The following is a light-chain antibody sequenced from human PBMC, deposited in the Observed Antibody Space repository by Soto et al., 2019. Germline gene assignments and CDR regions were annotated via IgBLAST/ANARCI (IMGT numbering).Light chain of an antibody. CDR1: QSISSY. Sequence: DIQMNQSPSSLSASVGDRVTITCRASQSISSYLNWYQQKPGKAPKLLIYAASSLQSGVPSRFSGSGSGTDFTLTISSLQPEDFATYYCQQSYSTPITFGQGTRLAIK. CDR2: AAS. CDR3: QQSYSTPIT. V-gene: IGKV1-39*01. J-gene: IGKJ5*01.